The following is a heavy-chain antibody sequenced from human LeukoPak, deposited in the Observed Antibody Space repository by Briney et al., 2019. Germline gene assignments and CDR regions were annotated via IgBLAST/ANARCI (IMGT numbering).Heavy chain of an antibody. J-gene: IGHJ4*02. V-gene: IGHV3-74*01. CDR1: GFTLSSYW. D-gene: IGHD2-15*01. Sequence: PGGSLRLSCAASGFTLSSYWLHWVRQAPGKGLVWVSRISDADGSITDYADSVRGRFTISRDTAKNTLYLEMNSLGAEDTAVYYCARDLSGYSDYWGQGTLVTVSP. CDR2: ISDADGSIT. CDR3: ARDLSGYSDY.